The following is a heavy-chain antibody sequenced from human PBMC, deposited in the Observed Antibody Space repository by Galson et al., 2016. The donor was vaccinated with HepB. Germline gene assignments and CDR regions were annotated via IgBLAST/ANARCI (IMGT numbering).Heavy chain of an antibody. J-gene: IGHJ4*02. Sequence: TLSLTCTVSGGSISSGGYYWSWIRQHPEKGLEWIGYIHYSGSTNYNPSLKSRVTISVDTSENQFSLRLSSVTAADTAVYYCARDKAYYSDRSGYSPRLYFDYWGQGTLVTVSS. CDR2: IHYSGST. D-gene: IGHD3-22*01. V-gene: IGHV4-31*03. CDR1: GGSISSGGYY. CDR3: ARDKAYYSDRSGYSPRLYFDY.